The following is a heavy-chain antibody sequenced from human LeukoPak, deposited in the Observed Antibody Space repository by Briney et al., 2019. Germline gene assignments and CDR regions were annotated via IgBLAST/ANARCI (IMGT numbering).Heavy chain of an antibody. CDR2: IIPIFGTA. CDR3: ARDLLTGYNWFDP. Sequence: SVKVSCKASGGTFSSYAISWVQQAPGQGLEWMGRIIPIFGTANYAQKFQGRVTITTDESTSTAYMELSSLRSEDTAVYYCARDLLTGYNWFDPWGQGTLVTVXS. CDR1: GGTFSSYA. J-gene: IGHJ5*02. V-gene: IGHV1-69*05. D-gene: IGHD1-1*01.